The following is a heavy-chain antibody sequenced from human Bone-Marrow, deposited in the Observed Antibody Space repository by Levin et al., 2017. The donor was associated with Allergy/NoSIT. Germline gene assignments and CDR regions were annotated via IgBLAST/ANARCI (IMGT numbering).Heavy chain of an antibody. V-gene: IGHV4-34*01. D-gene: IGHD3-10*01. CDR2: INHSGST. J-gene: IGHJ4*02. CDR3: ARGRRITMVRGVIISTPVLY. Sequence: SETLSLTCAVYGGSFSGYYWSWIRQPPGKGLEWIGEINHSGSTNYNPSLKSRVTISVDTSKNQFSLKLSSVTAADTAVYYCARGRRITMVRGVIISTPVLYWGQGTLVTVSS. CDR1: GGSFSGYY.